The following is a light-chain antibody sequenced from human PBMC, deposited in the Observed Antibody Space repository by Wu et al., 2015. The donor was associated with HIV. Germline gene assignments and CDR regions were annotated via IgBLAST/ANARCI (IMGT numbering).Light chain of an antibody. Sequence: EIALTQSPATLSLSPGERATLSCRASQSVSTYLAWYQQKPGQAPRLLIYDTSNRATGVPARFSGSGSGTDFTLTISSLEPEDFAVYYCHQSYNWPLTFGQGTRLEIK. V-gene: IGKV3-11*01. CDR1: QSVSTY. J-gene: IGKJ5*01. CDR2: DTS. CDR3: HQSYNWPLT.